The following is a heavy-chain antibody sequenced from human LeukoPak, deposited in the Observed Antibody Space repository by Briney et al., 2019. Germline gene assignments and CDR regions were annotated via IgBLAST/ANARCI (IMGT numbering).Heavy chain of an antibody. CDR2: LSYDGSNK. V-gene: IGHV3-30*18. J-gene: IGHJ4*02. D-gene: IGHD6-19*01. CDR1: GFTFNSYG. CDR3: AKDDGSGWVNY. Sequence: GGSLRLSCADSGFTFNSYGMHRVPQAPGQGLERVAVLSYDGSNKYYADSVKGRFTISRDNSKNTLYLQMNSLRAEDTAVYYCAKDDGSGWVNYWGQGTLVTISS.